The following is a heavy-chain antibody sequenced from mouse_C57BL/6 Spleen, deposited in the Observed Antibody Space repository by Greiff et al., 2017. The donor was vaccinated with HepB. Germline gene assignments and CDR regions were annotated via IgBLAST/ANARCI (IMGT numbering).Heavy chain of an antibody. V-gene: IGHV3-6*01. D-gene: IGHD2-3*01. J-gene: IGHJ2*01. Sequence: EVQRVESGPGLVKPSQSLSLTCSVTGYSITSGYYWNWIRQFPGNKLEWMGYISYDGSNNYNPSLKNRISITRDTSKNQFFLKLNSVTTEDTATYYCARMDGYYPYYWGQGTTLTVSS. CDR3: ARMDGYYPYY. CDR1: GYSITSGYY. CDR2: ISYDGSN.